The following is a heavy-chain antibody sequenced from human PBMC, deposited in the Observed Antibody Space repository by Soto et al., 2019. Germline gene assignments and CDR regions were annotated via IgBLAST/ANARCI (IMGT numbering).Heavy chain of an antibody. D-gene: IGHD3-9*01. V-gene: IGHV4-59*01. CDR3: ARMRVEILTGYYSPGAFDI. CDR1: GGSISSYY. J-gene: IGHJ3*02. Sequence: SETLSLTCTVSGGSISSYYWSWIRQPPGKGLEWIGYIYYSGSTNYNPSLKSRVTISVDTSKNQFSLRLSSVTVADTAVYYCARMRVEILTGYYSPGAFDIWGQGTMVTVSS. CDR2: IYYSGST.